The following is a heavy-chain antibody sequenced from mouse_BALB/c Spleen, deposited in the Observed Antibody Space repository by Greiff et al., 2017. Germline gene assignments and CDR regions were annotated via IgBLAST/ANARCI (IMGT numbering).Heavy chain of an antibody. Sequence: EVQVVESGGGLVQPGGSRKLSCAASGFTFSSFGMHWVRQAPEKGLEWVAYISSGSSTIYYADTVKGRFTISRDNPKNTLFLQMTSLRSEDTAMYYCARWSYDGYYWYFDVWGAGTTVTVSS. CDR1: GFTFSSFG. CDR2: ISSGSSTI. CDR3: ARWSYDGYYWYFDV. V-gene: IGHV5-17*02. D-gene: IGHD2-3*01. J-gene: IGHJ1*01.